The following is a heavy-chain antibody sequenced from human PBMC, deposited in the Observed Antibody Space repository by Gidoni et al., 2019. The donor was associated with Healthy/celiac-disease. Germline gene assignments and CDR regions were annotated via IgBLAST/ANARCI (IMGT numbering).Heavy chain of an antibody. CDR1: GFPFSSYA. J-gene: IGHJ4*02. CDR2: IGGSGGST. V-gene: IGHV3-23*01. D-gene: IGHD3-10*01. Sequence: EVQLLESGGGLVQPGGSLRLSCAASGFPFSSYAMSWVRQAPGKGLEWVAAIGGSGGSTYYADSVKGRVTISRDNSKNTLYLQMNSLRAEDTAVYYCAKGSEYYYGSGTNPLFDYWGQGTLVTVSS. CDR3: AKGSEYYYGSGTNPLFDY.